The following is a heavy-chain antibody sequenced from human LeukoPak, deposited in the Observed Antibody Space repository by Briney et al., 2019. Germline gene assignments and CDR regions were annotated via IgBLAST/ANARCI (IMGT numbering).Heavy chain of an antibody. CDR1: GGSISNYY. D-gene: IGHD3-3*01. J-gene: IGHJ4*02. CDR3: ARTTIFGVVRDY. CDR2: IYNSGST. V-gene: IGHV4-59*08. Sequence: SETLSLTCTVSGGSISNYYWSWIRQPPGKGLEWIGYIYNSGSTNYNPSLKSRVTISVDTSKNQFSLKLSSVTAADTAVYYCARTTIFGVVRDYWGQGTLVAVSS.